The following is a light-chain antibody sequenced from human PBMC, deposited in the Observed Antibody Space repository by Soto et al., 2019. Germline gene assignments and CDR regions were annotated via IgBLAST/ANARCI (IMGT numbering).Light chain of an antibody. Sequence: QPVLTQPTSASGTPGQRVTISCSGSSSNIGSNYVYWYQQLPGTAPKLLIYRNNQRPSGVPDRFSGSKSGTSASLAISGLRSEDEADYYCAAWDDSLSGHWVFGGGTKVTVL. V-gene: IGLV1-47*01. CDR2: RNN. CDR1: SSNIGSNY. J-gene: IGLJ3*02. CDR3: AAWDDSLSGHWV.